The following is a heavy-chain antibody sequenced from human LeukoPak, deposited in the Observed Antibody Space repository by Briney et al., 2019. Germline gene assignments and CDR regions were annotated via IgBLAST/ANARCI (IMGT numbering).Heavy chain of an antibody. CDR3: AKDLGSSWEFDY. CDR2: IRYDGSNK. V-gene: IGHV3-30*02. Sequence: GGSLRLSCAASGFTFSSYGMHWVRQAPGKGLEWVAFIRYDGSNKYYADSVKGRFTISRDNSKNTLYLQMNSLRAEDTAVYYCAKDLGSSWEFDYWGQGTLVPVSS. CDR1: GFTFSSYG. J-gene: IGHJ4*02. D-gene: IGHD6-6*01.